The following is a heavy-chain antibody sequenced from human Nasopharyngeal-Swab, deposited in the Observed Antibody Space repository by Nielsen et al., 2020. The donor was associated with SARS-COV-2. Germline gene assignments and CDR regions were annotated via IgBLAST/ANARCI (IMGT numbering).Heavy chain of an antibody. J-gene: IGHJ6*02. Sequence: ASVKVSCKASGYTFTSYDINWVRQATGQGLEWMGWINPNSGGTNYAQKFQGRVTMTRDTSISTAYMELSRLRSDDTAVYYCARDPTSVAGTGDYYYGMDVWGQGTTVTVSS. CDR1: GYTFTSYD. D-gene: IGHD6-19*01. V-gene: IGHV1-2*02. CDR3: ARDPTSVAGTGDYYYGMDV. CDR2: INPNSGGT.